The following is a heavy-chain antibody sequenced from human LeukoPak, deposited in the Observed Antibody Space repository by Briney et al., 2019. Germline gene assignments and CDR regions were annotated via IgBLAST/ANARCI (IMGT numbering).Heavy chain of an antibody. Sequence: ASVKVSCKASGYTFTGYYMHWVRQAPGQGLEWMGWINPNSGGTNYAQKFQGRVTMTRDSSISTAYMELSRLRSDDTAVYYCARARVEGIAVAGPNPFFDYWGQGTLVTVSS. D-gene: IGHD6-19*01. CDR3: ARARVEGIAVAGPNPFFDY. V-gene: IGHV1-2*02. CDR2: INPNSGGT. CDR1: GYTFTGYY. J-gene: IGHJ4*02.